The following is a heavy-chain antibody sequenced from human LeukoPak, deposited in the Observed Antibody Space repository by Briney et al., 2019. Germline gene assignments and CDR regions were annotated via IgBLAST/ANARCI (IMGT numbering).Heavy chain of an antibody. D-gene: IGHD2-21*01. Sequence: GGSLRLSCAASGFTFSYHWMTWVRQAPGKGLEWVSGISGSGGNTYYADSVKGRFTISRDNSKNTLYVQMNSLRAEDSAVYYCATEKGDSPDYWGQGTLVTVSS. CDR3: ATEKGDSPDY. J-gene: IGHJ4*02. V-gene: IGHV3-23*01. CDR1: GFTFSYHW. CDR2: ISGSGGNT.